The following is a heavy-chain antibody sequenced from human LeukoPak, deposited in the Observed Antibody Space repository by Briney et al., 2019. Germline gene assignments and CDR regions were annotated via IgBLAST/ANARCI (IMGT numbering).Heavy chain of an antibody. CDR3: ARGGSNSYFQH. CDR1: GDSISSGGYY. Sequence: SETLSLTCTVSGDSISSGGYYWSWIRQYPGKGLEWIGYNYYSGSTYYNPSLKSRVFIAVDTFENQFSLKLRSVTAADTAVYYCARGGSNSYFQHWGQGTLVTVSS. CDR2: NYYSGST. D-gene: IGHD1-26*01. J-gene: IGHJ1*01. V-gene: IGHV4-31*03.